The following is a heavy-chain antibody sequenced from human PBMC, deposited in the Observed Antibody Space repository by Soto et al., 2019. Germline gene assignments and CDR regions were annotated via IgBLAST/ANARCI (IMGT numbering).Heavy chain of an antibody. Sequence: EVQLVESGGGLVQPGGSLRLSCAASGFTFSDHYMDWVRQAPGKGLEWVGRTRNKANSYTTEYAASVKGRFTISRDDSKNSLYLQMNSLKTEDTAVYYCARRSLWWGAHDYWGQGTLVTVSS. V-gene: IGHV3-72*01. D-gene: IGHD1-26*01. CDR2: TRNKANSYTT. CDR1: GFTFSDHY. CDR3: ARRSLWWGAHDY. J-gene: IGHJ4*02.